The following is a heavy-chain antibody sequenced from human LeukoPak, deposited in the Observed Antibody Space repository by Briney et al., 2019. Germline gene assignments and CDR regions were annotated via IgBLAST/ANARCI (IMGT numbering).Heavy chain of an antibody. D-gene: IGHD3-16*02. CDR2: IYSGGST. CDR1: GFTVSSNY. V-gene: IGHV3-66*01. Sequence: GGSLRLSCAASGFTVSSNYMSWVRQAPGKGLEWVSVIYSGGSTYYADSVKGRFTISRDNSKNTLYLQMNSLRAEDTAVYYCASTTDYDYVWGSYRYNYYYGMDVWGRGTLVTVSS. J-gene: IGHJ6*02. CDR3: ASTTDYDYVWGSYRYNYYYGMDV.